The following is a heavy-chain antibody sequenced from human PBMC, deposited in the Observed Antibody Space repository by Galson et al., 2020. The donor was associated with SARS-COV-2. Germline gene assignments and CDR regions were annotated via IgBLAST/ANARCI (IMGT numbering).Heavy chain of an antibody. D-gene: IGHD2-21*02. CDR1: GFTFRSYS. Sequence: GESLKISCAASGFTFRSYSMNWVRWAPGKGLEWVASISGSSSDNYYGDSVKGRFTISRYNAKNSVDLQMNSLRADDTAAYYCARGGLFSDFYNGMDVWGQGTTVTVSS. CDR3: ARGGLFSDFYNGMDV. V-gene: IGHV3-21*06. J-gene: IGHJ6*02. CDR2: ISGSSSDN.